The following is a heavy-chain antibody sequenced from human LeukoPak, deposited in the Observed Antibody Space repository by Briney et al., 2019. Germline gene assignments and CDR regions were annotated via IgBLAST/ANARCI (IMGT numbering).Heavy chain of an antibody. V-gene: IGHV4-59*01. CDR2: FHNSGTS. CDR3: ASLYYDFWSGYYGYFDY. D-gene: IGHD3-3*01. Sequence: SETLSLTCTVSDDSISDYYRGWIRQPPGKGLEWIGYFHNSGTSTYNPSLKSRVTISADTSKNQFSLKLSSVTAADTAVYYCASLYYDFWSGYYGYFDYWGQGALVTVSS. J-gene: IGHJ4*02. CDR1: DDSISDYY.